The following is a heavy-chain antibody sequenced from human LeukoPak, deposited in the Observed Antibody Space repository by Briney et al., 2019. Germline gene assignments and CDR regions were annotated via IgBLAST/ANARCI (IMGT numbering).Heavy chain of an antibody. Sequence: SETLSLTCTVSGGSISSGDYYWSWIRQPPGKGLEWIGYIYYSGSTNYNPSLKSRVTISVDTSKNQFSLKLSSVTAADTAAYYCARGPRGYPPIDYWGQGTLVTVSS. CDR2: IYYSGST. CDR1: GGSISSGDYY. J-gene: IGHJ4*02. D-gene: IGHD1-1*01. V-gene: IGHV4-61*08. CDR3: ARGPRGYPPIDY.